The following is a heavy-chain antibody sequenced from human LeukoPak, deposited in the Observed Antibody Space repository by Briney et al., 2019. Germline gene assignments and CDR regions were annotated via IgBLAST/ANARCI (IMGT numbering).Heavy chain of an antibody. CDR1: GGSISSYY. CDR2: IYTSGSA. D-gene: IGHD6-13*01. Sequence: SETLSLTCTVSGGSISSYYWSWIRQPAGKGLGWIGRIYTSGSANYNPSLKSRVTMSVDTSKNQFSLKLSSVTAADTAVYYCARIAAAGTSSYYYYYYMDVWGKGTTVTVSS. J-gene: IGHJ6*03. CDR3: ARIAAAGTSSYYYYYYMDV. V-gene: IGHV4-4*07.